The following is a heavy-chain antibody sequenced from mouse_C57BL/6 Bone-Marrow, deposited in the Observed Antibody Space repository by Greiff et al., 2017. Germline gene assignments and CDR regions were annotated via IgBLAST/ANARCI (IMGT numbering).Heavy chain of an antibody. CDR1: GYTFTDYY. Sequence: EVQLQQPGPELVKPGASVKISCKASGYTFTDYYMNWVKQSHGQSLEWIGDIDPNNGCTSYNQKFKGKATLTVDKSSSPAYMELSSLTSEDSAVXYCAGITTVVADYYAMDYWGQGTSVTVSS. J-gene: IGHJ4*01. D-gene: IGHD1-1*01. CDR3: AGITTVVADYYAMDY. V-gene: IGHV1-26*01. CDR2: IDPNNGCT.